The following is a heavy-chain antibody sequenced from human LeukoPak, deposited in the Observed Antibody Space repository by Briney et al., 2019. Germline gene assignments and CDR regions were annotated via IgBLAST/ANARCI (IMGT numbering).Heavy chain of an antibody. V-gene: IGHV4-30-2*01. D-gene: IGHD5-12*01. J-gene: IGHJ4*02. CDR1: GGSISSGGYS. Sequence: SQTLSLTCAVSGGSISSGGYSWSWIRQPPGKGLEWIGYIYHSGSTYYNPSLKSRVTISVDRSKNQFSLKLNSVTAADTAVYYCAREASGYPVSYFDYWGQGTLVTVSS. CDR2: IYHSGST. CDR3: AREASGYPVSYFDY.